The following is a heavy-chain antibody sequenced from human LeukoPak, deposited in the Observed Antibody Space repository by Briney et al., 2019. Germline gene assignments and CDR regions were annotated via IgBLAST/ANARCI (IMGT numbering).Heavy chain of an antibody. CDR3: ARSRHSPMGWPSIAARPRWFDP. D-gene: IGHD6-6*01. Sequence: SETLSLTCAVYGGSFSGYYWSWIRQPPGKGLEWIGEINHSGSSNYNPSLKSRVTISVDTSKNQFSLKLSSVTAADTAVYYCARSRHSPMGWPSIAARPRWFDPWGQGTLVTVSS. CDR2: INHSGSS. J-gene: IGHJ5*02. V-gene: IGHV4-34*01. CDR1: GGSFSGYY.